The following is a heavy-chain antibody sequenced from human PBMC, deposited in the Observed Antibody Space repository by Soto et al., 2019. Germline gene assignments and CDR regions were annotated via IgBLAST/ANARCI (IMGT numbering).Heavy chain of an antibody. CDR3: GGGGGVGVAGSAAFDM. Sequence: QLHLVQSGAVVKKPGASVTVSCSASGYPVTAYYMHWVRQAPGRGLEWMGGINPATGAAKYTQTFRGRVPMPRDTSTGTVFRELGGRTSGDPAVFYWGGGGGVGVAGSAAFDMWGQGTLVTVSS. CDR2: INPATGAA. V-gene: IGHV1-2*02. CDR1: GYPVTAYY. J-gene: IGHJ3*02. D-gene: IGHD3-3*01.